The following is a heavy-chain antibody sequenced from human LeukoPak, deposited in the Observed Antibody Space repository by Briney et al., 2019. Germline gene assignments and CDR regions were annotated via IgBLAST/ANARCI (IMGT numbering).Heavy chain of an antibody. V-gene: IGHV1-18*01. Sequence: ASVKVSCKASGYTFTSYGICWVRQAPGQGLEWMGWISAYNGNTNYAQKLQGRVTMTTDTSTSTAYMELRSLRSDDTAVYYCARDGYSYGTRTGFDPWGQGTLVTVSS. D-gene: IGHD5-18*01. CDR1: GYTFTSYG. CDR3: ARDGYSYGTRTGFDP. J-gene: IGHJ5*02. CDR2: ISAYNGNT.